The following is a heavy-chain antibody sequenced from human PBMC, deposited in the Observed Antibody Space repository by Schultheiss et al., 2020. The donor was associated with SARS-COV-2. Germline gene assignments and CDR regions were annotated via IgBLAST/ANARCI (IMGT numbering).Heavy chain of an antibody. Sequence: SQTLSLTCTVSGGSISSYYWSWIRQPPGKGLEWIGYIHYSGSTNYNPSLKSRVTISVDTSKNQFSLKLSSVTAADTAVYYCARGGDGYNYGPNAFDIWGQGTMVTVSS. CDR3: ARGGDGYNYGPNAFDI. J-gene: IGHJ3*02. V-gene: IGHV4-59*12. D-gene: IGHD5-24*01. CDR1: GGSISSYY. CDR2: IHYSGST.